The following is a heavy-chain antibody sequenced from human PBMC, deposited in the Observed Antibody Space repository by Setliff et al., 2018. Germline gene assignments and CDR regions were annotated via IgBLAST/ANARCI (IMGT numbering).Heavy chain of an antibody. CDR2: IYHSGST. D-gene: IGHD2-2*02. CDR3: ARDRQYCSSPTCYSSYFYYYGMDV. Sequence: SETLSLTCAIYGQSFSDYYWSWVRQPPGKGLEWIGEIYHSGSTNYNPSLKSRVTISVDTSKNQFSLKLSSVTAADTAVYYCARDRQYCSSPTCYSSYFYYYGMDVWGQGTRSPSP. V-gene: IGHV4-34*01. CDR1: GQSFSDYY. J-gene: IGHJ6*02.